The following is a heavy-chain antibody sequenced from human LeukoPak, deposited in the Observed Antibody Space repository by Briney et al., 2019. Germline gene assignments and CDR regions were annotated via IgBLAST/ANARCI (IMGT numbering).Heavy chain of an antibody. CDR1: GFTFRDYV. Sequence: GGSLRLSCEASGFTFRDYVMSWVRQAPGKGLEWVSYIDPSGTALFYADSVKGRFTISRDNGKNSLYLQLRSLRADDTAVYYCARAAYNWNWGQGTLVTVSS. J-gene: IGHJ4*02. V-gene: IGHV3-11*01. CDR2: IDPSGTAL. CDR3: ARAAYNWN. D-gene: IGHD1-20*01.